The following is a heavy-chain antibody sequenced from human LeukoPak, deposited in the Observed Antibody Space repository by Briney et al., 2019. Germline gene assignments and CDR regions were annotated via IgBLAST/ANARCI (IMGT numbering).Heavy chain of an antibody. V-gene: IGHV4-31*03. D-gene: IGHD5/OR15-5a*01. CDR2: IYYSGSA. CDR1: GGSISGGGHY. Sequence: SETLSVTCTVSGGSISGGGHYWSWIRQHPAKGLECIGYIYYSGSAYYNPSLESRVIMSIDTSKNQFSLRLTSVTAADTAVYYCARGSLRLFDYWGQGTLVTVSS. CDR3: ARGSLRLFDY. J-gene: IGHJ4*02.